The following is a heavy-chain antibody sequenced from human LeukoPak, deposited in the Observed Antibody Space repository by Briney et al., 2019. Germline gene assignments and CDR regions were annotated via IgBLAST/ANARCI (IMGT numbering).Heavy chain of an antibody. Sequence: GGSLRLSCAASGFTVSSNYMSWVRQAPGKGLECVSVIYSGGGTYYGDSVKGGFTISRDNSKNTLYLQITSLRAEDTGVYYCAKDHLPGIVVADRDYWGQGTLVTVSS. V-gene: IGHV3-53*01. CDR3: AKDHLPGIVVADRDY. CDR2: IYSGGGT. J-gene: IGHJ4*02. CDR1: GFTVSSNY. D-gene: IGHD6-19*01.